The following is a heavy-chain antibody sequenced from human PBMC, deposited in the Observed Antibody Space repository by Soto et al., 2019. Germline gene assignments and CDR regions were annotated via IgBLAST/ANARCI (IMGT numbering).Heavy chain of an antibody. V-gene: IGHV1-69*01. D-gene: IGHD5-18*01. CDR3: ARRADTAMVTPWFDP. Sequence: QVQLVQSGAEVKKPGSSVKVSCKASGGTFSSYAISWVRQAPGQGLEWMGGIIPIFGTANYAQKFQGRATITADESTSTAYMELSSLRSEDTAVYYCARRADTAMVTPWFDPWGQGTLVTVSS. J-gene: IGHJ5*02. CDR1: GGTFSSYA. CDR2: IIPIFGTA.